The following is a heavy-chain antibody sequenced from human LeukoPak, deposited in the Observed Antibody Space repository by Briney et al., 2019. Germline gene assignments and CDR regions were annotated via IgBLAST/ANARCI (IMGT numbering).Heavy chain of an antibody. CDR3: AREVVAAAHFDF. Sequence: GESLKISCKGSGYTFTTYWIVWVRQVPGKGLEWMGIIYPGDSDTRYSPSFQGQVTISADKSISTAYLQWSSLKASDTAMYYCAREVVAAAHFDFWGQGTLVTVSS. V-gene: IGHV5-51*01. D-gene: IGHD6-13*01. CDR2: IYPGDSDT. CDR1: GYTFTTYW. J-gene: IGHJ4*02.